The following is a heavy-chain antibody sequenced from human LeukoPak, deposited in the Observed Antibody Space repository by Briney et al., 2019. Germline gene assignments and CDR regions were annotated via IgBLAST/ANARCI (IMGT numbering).Heavy chain of an antibody. V-gene: IGHV5-51*01. Sequence: GESLKISCRFSGFDFTRDWIGWVRLMPGKGLEWMGIIFPDDSDTRYSPSFQGQVTLSADKSISTAYLQWSSLKASDTAIYYCARRDPTTVTAFDYWGQGTLVTVYS. CDR3: ARRDPTTVTAFDY. CDR1: GFDFTRDW. CDR2: IFPDDSDT. J-gene: IGHJ4*02. D-gene: IGHD4-17*01.